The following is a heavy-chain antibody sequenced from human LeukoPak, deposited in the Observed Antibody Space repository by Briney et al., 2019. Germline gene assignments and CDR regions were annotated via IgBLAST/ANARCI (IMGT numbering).Heavy chain of an antibody. D-gene: IGHD4-17*01. J-gene: IGHJ4*02. V-gene: IGHV4-39*01. CDR2: IYYSGST. CDR1: GGSISSSSYY. CDR3: ARLSTVIGY. Sequence: PSETLSLTCTVSGGSISSSSYYWGWIRQPPGKGLEWIGSIYYSGSTYYNPSLKSRVTISVDTSKNQFPLKLSSVTAADTAVYYCARLSTVIGYWGQGTLVTVSS.